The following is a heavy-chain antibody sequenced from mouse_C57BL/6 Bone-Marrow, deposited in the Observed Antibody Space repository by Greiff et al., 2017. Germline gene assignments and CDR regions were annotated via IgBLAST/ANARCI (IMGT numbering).Heavy chain of an antibody. V-gene: IGHV1-26*01. D-gene: IGHD2-2*01. J-gene: IGHJ3*01. CDR3: ARYYGYDEWFAY. CDR1: GYTFTDYY. CDR2: INPNNGGT. Sequence: EVQLQQSGPELVKPGASVKISCKASGYTFTDYYMNWVKQSHGKSLEWIGDINPNNGGTSYNQKFKGKATLTVDKSSSTAYMELRSLTSEDSAVYYCARYYGYDEWFAYWGQGTLVTVSA.